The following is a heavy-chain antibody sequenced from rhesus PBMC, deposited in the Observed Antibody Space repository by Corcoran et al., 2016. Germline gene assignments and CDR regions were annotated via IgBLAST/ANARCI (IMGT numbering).Heavy chain of an antibody. Sequence: QVQLQESGPGLVKPLATLSLTCAVSGRSIRSSYWRWIRQPPGKGLDYIGYMHGNGFTTNYHPSLRSRVTLSVDTSKSQFSLKLSSVTAADTAVYYCARLYHTYGDAFDFWGQGLRVTVSS. J-gene: IGHJ3*01. D-gene: IGHD2-15*01. CDR3: ARLYHTYGDAFDF. V-gene: IGHV4S11*01. CDR1: GRSIRSSY. CDR2: MHGNGFTT.